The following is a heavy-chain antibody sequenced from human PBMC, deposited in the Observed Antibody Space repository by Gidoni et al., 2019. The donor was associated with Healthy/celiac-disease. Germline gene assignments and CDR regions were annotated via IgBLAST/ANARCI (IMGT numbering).Heavy chain of an antibody. V-gene: IGHV4-31*03. CDR1: GGPISSGGYY. D-gene: IGHD6-19*01. CDR3: AGWCATGPAY. Sequence: QVQLQESGPGLAKPSQTLSLTCSVFGGPISSGGYYWSWIRQHPGKGLEWIGYIYDSGSTYYIPTLKSRVTISVYTSKNQFSLKLSSVTAADTAVYYCAGWCATGPAYWGQGTLVTVSS. CDR2: IYDSGST. J-gene: IGHJ4*02.